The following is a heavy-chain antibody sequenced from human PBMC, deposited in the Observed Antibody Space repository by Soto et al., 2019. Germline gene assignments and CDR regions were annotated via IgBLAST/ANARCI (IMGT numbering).Heavy chain of an antibody. CDR2: IYYSGST. D-gene: IGHD1-26*01. J-gene: IGHJ5*02. V-gene: IGHV4-59*08. Sequence: SETLSLTCTVSGGSISSYYWSWIRQPPGKGLEWIGYIYYSGSTNYNPSLKSRVTISVDTSKNQFSLKLSSVTAADTAVYYCARHTYYDASWWFDPWGQGTLVTVSS. CDR3: ARHTYYDASWWFDP. CDR1: GGSISSYY.